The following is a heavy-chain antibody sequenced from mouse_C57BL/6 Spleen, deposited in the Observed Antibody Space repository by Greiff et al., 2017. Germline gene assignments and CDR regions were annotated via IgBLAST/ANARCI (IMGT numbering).Heavy chain of an antibody. CDR2: IDPETGGT. V-gene: IGHV1-15*01. CDR1: GYTFTDYE. Sequence: VKLMESGAELVRPGASVTLSCKASGYTFTDYEMHWVKQTPVHGLEWIGAIDPETGGTAYNQKFKGKAILTADKSSSTAYMELRSRTSEDSAVYYCTSGAYSNPAMDYWGQGTSVTVSS. J-gene: IGHJ4*01. CDR3: TSGAYSNPAMDY. D-gene: IGHD2-5*01.